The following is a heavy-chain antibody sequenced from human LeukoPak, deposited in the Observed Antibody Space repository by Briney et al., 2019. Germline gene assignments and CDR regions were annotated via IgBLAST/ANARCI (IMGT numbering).Heavy chain of an antibody. V-gene: IGHV3-66*01. CDR1: GFTVSSNY. J-gene: IGHJ4*02. Sequence: GGSLRLSCAASGFTVSSNYMSWVRQAPGKGLEWVSVIYSGGSTYYADSVKGRFTISRDNSKNTLYLQMNSLRAEDTTVYYCARERGYCSGGSCNTDYWGQGTLVTVSS. CDR3: ARERGYCSGGSCNTDY. CDR2: IYSGGST. D-gene: IGHD2-15*01.